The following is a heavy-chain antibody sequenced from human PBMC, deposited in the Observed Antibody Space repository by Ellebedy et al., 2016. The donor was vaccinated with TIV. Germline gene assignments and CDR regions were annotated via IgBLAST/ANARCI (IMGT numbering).Heavy chain of an antibody. V-gene: IGHV4-34*01. CDR1: GGSFSGYY. D-gene: IGHD3-10*01. Sequence: SETLSLTXAVYGGSFSGYYWSWIRQPPGKGLEWIGEINHSGSTNYNPSLKSRVTISVDTSKNQFSLKLSSVTAADTAVYYCARGHVLLWFGELLWQPPFDYWGQGTLVTVSS. CDR3: ARGHVLLWFGELLWQPPFDY. J-gene: IGHJ4*02. CDR2: INHSGST.